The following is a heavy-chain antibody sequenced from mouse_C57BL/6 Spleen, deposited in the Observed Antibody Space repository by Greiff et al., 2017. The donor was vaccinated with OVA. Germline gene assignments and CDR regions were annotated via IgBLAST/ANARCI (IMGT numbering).Heavy chain of an antibody. V-gene: IGHV5-15*01. CDR1: GFTFSDYG. Sequence: EVKVVESGGGLVQPGGSLKLSCAASGFTFSDYGMAWVRQAPRKGPEWVAFISNLAYSIYYADTVTGRFTISRENAKNTLYLEMSSLRSEDTAMYYCARRPDYGSSYVYFDVWGTGTTVTVAS. D-gene: IGHD1-1*01. CDR3: ARRPDYGSSYVYFDV. J-gene: IGHJ1*03. CDR2: ISNLAYSI.